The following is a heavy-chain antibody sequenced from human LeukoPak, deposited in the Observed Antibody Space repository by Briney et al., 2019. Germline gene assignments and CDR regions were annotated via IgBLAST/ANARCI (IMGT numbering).Heavy chain of an antibody. CDR3: ARGRRWGGYYYYGMDV. V-gene: IGHV4-31*03. CDR1: GGSISSGNYY. CDR2: IYYSGST. J-gene: IGHJ6*02. Sequence: SQTLSLTCTVSGGSISSGNYYWNWIRQHPGKGLEWIGYIYYSGSTSNNPSLKSRVTMSVDTSKNQFSLKLSSVTAADTAVYYCARGRRWGGYYYYGMDVWGQGTTVTVSS. D-gene: IGHD1-26*01.